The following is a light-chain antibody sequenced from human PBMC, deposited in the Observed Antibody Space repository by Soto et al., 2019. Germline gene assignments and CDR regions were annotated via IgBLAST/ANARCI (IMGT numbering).Light chain of an antibody. J-gene: IGKJ1*01. Sequence: DIQMTQSPSNLSASVGDRVTITCRASQSISNWLAWYQQKPGKAPKLLIYKASSLESGVPSRFSGSGSGTESTLTISSLQPDDFATYYCQQYNSNSRTFGQGTKVDIK. CDR2: KAS. V-gene: IGKV1-5*03. CDR1: QSISNW. CDR3: QQYNSNSRT.